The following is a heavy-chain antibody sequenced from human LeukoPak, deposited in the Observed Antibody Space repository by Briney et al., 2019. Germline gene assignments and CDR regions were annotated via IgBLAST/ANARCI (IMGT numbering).Heavy chain of an antibody. D-gene: IGHD3-10*01. V-gene: IGHV3-30*02. CDR3: ARDPGSSGIGAFDM. CDR2: IRYDGSNK. J-gene: IGHJ3*02. CDR1: GFTFSTYG. Sequence: PGGSLRLSCAASGFTFSTYGMHWVRQALGKGLEWVAFIRYDGSNKYYADSVKGRFTISRDNSKNTVYLQMNSLRADDTAVYYCARDPGSSGIGAFDMWGQGTMVTVSS.